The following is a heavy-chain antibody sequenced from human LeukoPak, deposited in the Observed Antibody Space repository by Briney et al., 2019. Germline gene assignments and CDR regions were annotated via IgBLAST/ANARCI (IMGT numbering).Heavy chain of an antibody. Sequence: GGSLRLSCAASGFTFDDYGMSWVRQAPGKGLEWVSGINWNGGSTGYADSVKGRFTISRDNAKNSLYLQMNSLRAEDTAVYYCARGLDDSSGYSDAFDIWGQGTMVTVSS. CDR3: ARGLDDSSGYSDAFDI. D-gene: IGHD3-22*01. CDR2: INWNGGST. CDR1: GFTFDDYG. V-gene: IGHV3-20*04. J-gene: IGHJ3*02.